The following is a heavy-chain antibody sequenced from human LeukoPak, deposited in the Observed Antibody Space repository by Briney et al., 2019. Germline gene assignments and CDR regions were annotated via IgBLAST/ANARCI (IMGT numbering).Heavy chain of an antibody. J-gene: IGHJ4*02. D-gene: IGHD5-12*01. CDR3: AKGYSGYDYDYDDY. V-gene: IGHV4-34*01. Sequence: PSETLSLTCTVSGGSIDTYYWNWIRQPPGKGLEWIGEINHRGSTNYNPSLKSRVTISVDTSKNQFSLKLSSVTAADTAVYYCAKGYSGYDYDYDDYWGQGTLVTVSS. CDR1: GGSIDTYY. CDR2: INHRGST.